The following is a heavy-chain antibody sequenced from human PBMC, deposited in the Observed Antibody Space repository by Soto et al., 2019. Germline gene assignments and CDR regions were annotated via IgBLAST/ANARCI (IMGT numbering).Heavy chain of an antibody. CDR1: GGSISSYY. Sequence: SETLSLTCSVSGGSISSYYWSWLRQPPGKGLEWIGYIYYTGRTNYNPSLKSRVTFSVDTSKNQFSLNLSSVTAADTAVYYCARDPYFHGSGNAFDIWGQGTMVTVS. CDR3: ARDPYFHGSGNAFDI. V-gene: IGHV4-59*01. D-gene: IGHD3-10*01. CDR2: IYYTGRT. J-gene: IGHJ3*02.